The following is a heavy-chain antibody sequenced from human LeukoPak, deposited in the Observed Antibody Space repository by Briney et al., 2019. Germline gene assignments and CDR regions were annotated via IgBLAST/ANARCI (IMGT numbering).Heavy chain of an antibody. D-gene: IGHD6-13*01. CDR3: ARVRYPGIAATGTFDC. CDR2: INHSGST. Sequence: PSETLSLTCSVYGGSFSGYYGSWIRQPPGKGLEWIGEINHSGSTNYNPSLKSRVTISVDTSKNQFSLKLSSVTAADTAVYYCARVRYPGIAATGTFDCWGQGTLVAVSS. CDR1: GGSFSGYY. J-gene: IGHJ4*02. V-gene: IGHV4-34*01.